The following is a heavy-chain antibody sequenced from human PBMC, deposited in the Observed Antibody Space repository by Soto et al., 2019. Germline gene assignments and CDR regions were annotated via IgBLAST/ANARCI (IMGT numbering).Heavy chain of an antibody. CDR3: ASVGRWLPLHYDGMDV. D-gene: IGHD5-12*01. Sequence: GASVKVSCKASGYTFTSYAMHWVRQAPGQKLEWMGWINAGNGNTKYSQKFQGRVTITRDTSASTAYMELSSLRSEDTAVYSWASVGRWLPLHYDGMDVWGRGTTVTGS. CDR1: GYTFTSYA. J-gene: IGHJ6*02. CDR2: INAGNGNT. V-gene: IGHV1-3*01.